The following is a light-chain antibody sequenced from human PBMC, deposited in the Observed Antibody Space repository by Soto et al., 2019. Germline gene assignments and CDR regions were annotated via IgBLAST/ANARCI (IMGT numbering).Light chain of an antibody. V-gene: IGLV7-43*01. CDR3: LLYNGGVGV. CDR2: STS. CDR1: TGAVTSGYY. Sequence: QAVVTQEPSLTVSPGGTVTLTCASSTGAVTSGYYPNWFQQKPGQAPRALISSTSNKHSWTPARFSGSLLGGKAALTLSGVQPEDEAEYYCLLYNGGVGVFGGGTKLTVL. J-gene: IGLJ2*01.